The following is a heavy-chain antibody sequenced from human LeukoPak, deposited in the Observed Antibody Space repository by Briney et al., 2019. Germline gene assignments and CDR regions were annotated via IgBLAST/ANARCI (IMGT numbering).Heavy chain of an antibody. CDR2: IYYSGST. J-gene: IGHJ6*03. D-gene: IGHD3-9*01. Sequence: SETLSLTCTVSGGSISSYYWSWIRQPTGKGLEWIGYIYYSGSTNYNPSLKSRVTISVDTSKNQFSLKLSSVTAADTAVYYCARTIFWDYYYYMDVWGKGTTVTVSS. CDR3: ARTIFWDYYYYMDV. CDR1: GGSISSYY. V-gene: IGHV4-59*08.